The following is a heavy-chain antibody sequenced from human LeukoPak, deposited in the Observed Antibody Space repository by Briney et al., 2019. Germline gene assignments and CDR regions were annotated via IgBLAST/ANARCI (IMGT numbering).Heavy chain of an antibody. J-gene: IGHJ3*02. Sequence: ASVKVSCKASGYTFTGYYIHWVRQAPGQGLEWMGWINPNSGGIDYAQKFQGRVTMTRDTSISTAYMELSRLRSDDTAVYYCASSGGVGATDDAFDIWGQGTMVTVSS. CDR3: ASSGGVGATDDAFDI. CDR2: INPNSGGI. CDR1: GYTFTGYY. V-gene: IGHV1-2*02. D-gene: IGHD1-26*01.